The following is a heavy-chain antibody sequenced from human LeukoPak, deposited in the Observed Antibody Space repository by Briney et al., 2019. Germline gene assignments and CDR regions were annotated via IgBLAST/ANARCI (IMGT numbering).Heavy chain of an antibody. Sequence: GGSLRLSCAASGFTFSNYWMSWVRQAPGKGLEFMANIKEAGSEKYYVDSVKGRFTISRDNDKNLVHLQMNSLRAEDTAVYYCAKGGRLGLYYMDVWGKGTTVTVSS. CDR1: GFTFSNYW. D-gene: IGHD5-12*01. V-gene: IGHV3-7*03. CDR3: AKGGRLGLYYMDV. J-gene: IGHJ6*03. CDR2: IKEAGSEK.